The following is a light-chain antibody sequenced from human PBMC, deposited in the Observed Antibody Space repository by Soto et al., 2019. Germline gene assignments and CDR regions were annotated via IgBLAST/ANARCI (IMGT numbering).Light chain of an antibody. V-gene: IGLV2-14*03. CDR2: DVG. CDR1: HSDIVNYNY. Sequence: SALTQPASVSGSPGQSITTSCTGTHSDIVNYNYVSWYQHLPGKAPKLMIYDVGSRPSGVSSRFSGSKSGNTASLAISGLQAEDEADYYCNSYREDHPRFYVFGTGTKVTVL. CDR3: NSYREDHPRFYV. J-gene: IGLJ1*01.